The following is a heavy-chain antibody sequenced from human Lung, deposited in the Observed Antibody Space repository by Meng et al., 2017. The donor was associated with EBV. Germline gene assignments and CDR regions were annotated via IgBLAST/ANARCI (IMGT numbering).Heavy chain of an antibody. Sequence: VQLEQSGPGLVKPSXXLSLTCDISGDSVSSNSAAWNWIRQSPLRGLEWLGRTYYMSKWYNDYAVSVKSRISINPDTSKNQFSLQLNSVTPEDTAVYYCARATSGFDSWGQGTLVPVSS. CDR1: GDSVSSNSAA. D-gene: IGHD2-2*01. V-gene: IGHV6-1*01. CDR3: ARATSGFDS. J-gene: IGHJ4*02. CDR2: TYYMSKWYN.